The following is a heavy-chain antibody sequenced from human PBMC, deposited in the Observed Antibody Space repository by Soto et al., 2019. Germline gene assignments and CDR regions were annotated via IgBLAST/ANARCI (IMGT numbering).Heavy chain of an antibody. D-gene: IGHD1-1*01. CDR3: AGGYGFTYFDY. CDR2: ISYDGTNK. Sequence: QVQLVESGGGVVQPGRSLRLSCAASGFTFSSYGMHWVRHAPGKGLEWVAVISYDGTNKYYADSVKGRFTISRDNSKNTLYLQMNSLRAEDTAVYYCAGGYGFTYFDYWGQGTLVTVSS. CDR1: GFTFSSYG. V-gene: IGHV3-30*03. J-gene: IGHJ4*02.